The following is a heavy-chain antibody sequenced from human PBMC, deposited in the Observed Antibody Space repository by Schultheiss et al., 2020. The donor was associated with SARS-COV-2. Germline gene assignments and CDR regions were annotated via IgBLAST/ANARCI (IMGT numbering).Heavy chain of an antibody. CDR1: GFTFSSYA. V-gene: IGHV3-64*04. D-gene: IGHD2-15*01. J-gene: IGHJ3*02. CDR3: ARDDKLLGDAFDI. Sequence: GGSLRLSCSGSGFTFSSYAMHWVRQAPGKGPEYVSVISTNGGSTYYADSVKGRFTISRDNSKNTVSVQMNSLRVEDTAVYYCARDDKLLGDAFDIWGQGTMVTVSS. CDR2: ISTNGGST.